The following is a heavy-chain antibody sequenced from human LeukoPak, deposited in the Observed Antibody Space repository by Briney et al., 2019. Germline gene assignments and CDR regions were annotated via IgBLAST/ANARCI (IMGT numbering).Heavy chain of an antibody. J-gene: IGHJ1*01. Sequence: SVKVSCKASGGTFSSYAISWVRQAPGQGLEWMGGIIPIFGTANYAQKFQGRVTITADESTSTAYMELSSLRSEDTAVYYCARRAGIAGYFQHWGQGTLVTVSS. CDR2: IIPIFGTA. V-gene: IGHV1-69*13. D-gene: IGHD2-21*01. CDR3: ARRAGIAGYFQH. CDR1: GGTFSSYA.